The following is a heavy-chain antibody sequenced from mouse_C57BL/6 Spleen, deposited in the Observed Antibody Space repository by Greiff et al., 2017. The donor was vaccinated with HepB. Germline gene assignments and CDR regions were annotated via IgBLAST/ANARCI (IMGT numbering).Heavy chain of an antibody. J-gene: IGHJ3*01. CDR2: INPGSGGT. CDR3: ARGGDDYSDRFAY. Sequence: VQLQQSGAELVRPGTSVKVSCKASGYAFTNYLIAWVKQRPGQGLEWVGVINPGSGGTNYHEKFKGRGTLTADKSTSTAYMQLSSLTSEDSAVYYCARGGDDYSDRFAYWGQGTLVTVSA. CDR1: GYAFTNYL. D-gene: IGHD2-4*01. V-gene: IGHV1-54*01.